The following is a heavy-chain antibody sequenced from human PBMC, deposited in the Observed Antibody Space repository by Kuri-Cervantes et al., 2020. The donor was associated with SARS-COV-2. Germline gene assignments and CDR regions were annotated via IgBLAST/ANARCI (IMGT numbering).Heavy chain of an antibody. J-gene: IGHJ4*02. D-gene: IGHD5-24*01. CDR1: GGSFSGYY. Sequence: ESLKISCAVYGGSFSGYYWSWIRQPPGKGLEWIGEINHSGSTNYNPSLKSRVTKSVDTSKNQFSLKLSSVTAADTAVYYCARKVEMATISHWGQGTLVTVSS. V-gene: IGHV4-34*01. CDR2: INHSGST. CDR3: ARKVEMATISH.